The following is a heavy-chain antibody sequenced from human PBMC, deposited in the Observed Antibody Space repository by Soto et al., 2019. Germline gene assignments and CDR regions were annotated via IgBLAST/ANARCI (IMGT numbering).Heavy chain of an antibody. J-gene: IGHJ4*02. Sequence: SQTLSLTCAISGDSVSSNSVAWNWIRQSPSRGLEWLGRTYYRSKWYYDYAVSVKSRITINPDTSKNQFSLQLNSVNSEDTAVYYCARAGSAWSGYYTGYFDRWGQGTLVTVSS. CDR2: TYYRSKWYY. CDR3: ARAGSAWSGYYTGYFDR. CDR1: GDSVSSNSVA. V-gene: IGHV6-1*01. D-gene: IGHD3-3*01.